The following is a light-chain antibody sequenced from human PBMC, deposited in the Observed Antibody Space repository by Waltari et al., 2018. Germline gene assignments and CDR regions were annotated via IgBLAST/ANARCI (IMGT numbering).Light chain of an antibody. CDR2: DAS. V-gene: IGKV1-33*01. CDR3: QQYDSLPLT. Sequence: GDRVTITCQASQDIRDYLTWYQQKPGKDPNLLIYDASILETGVPSRFSGSGSGTDFTLTISSLQPEDFATYYCQQYDSLPLTFGGGTKVEIK. J-gene: IGKJ4*01. CDR1: QDIRDY.